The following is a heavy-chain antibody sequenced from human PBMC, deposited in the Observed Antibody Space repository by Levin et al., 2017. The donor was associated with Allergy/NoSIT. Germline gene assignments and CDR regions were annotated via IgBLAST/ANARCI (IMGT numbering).Heavy chain of an antibody. CDR3: ARDLQDDAYYGSGSYSFDY. CDR2: INSDGSST. J-gene: IGHJ4*02. Sequence: GESLKISCAASGFTFSSYWMHWVRQAPGKGLVWVSRINSDGSSTSYADSVKGRFTISRDNAKNTLYLQMNSLRAEDTAVYYCARDLQDDAYYGSGSYSFDYWGQGTLVTVSS. D-gene: IGHD3-10*01. CDR1: GFTFSSYW. V-gene: IGHV3-74*01.